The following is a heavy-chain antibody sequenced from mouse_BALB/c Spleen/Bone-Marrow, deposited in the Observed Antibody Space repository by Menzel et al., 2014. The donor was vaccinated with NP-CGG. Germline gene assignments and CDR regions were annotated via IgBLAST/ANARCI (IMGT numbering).Heavy chain of an antibody. CDR2: IYPGNSDT. V-gene: IGHV1-5*01. Sequence: VQLQQSGTVLARPGASVKMSCKASGYSFTSYWLHWVQQRPGQGLEWIGAIYPGNSDTTYKQKFKGKAKLTAVTSASTAYMELSSLTNEDSAVYYCTFLVKEDFAYWGQGTLVTVSA. CDR1: GYSFTSYW. D-gene: IGHD2-10*02. CDR3: TFLVKEDFAY. J-gene: IGHJ3*01.